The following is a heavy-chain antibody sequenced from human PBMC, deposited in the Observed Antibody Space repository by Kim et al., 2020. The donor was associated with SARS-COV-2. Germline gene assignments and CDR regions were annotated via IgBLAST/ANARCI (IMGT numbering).Heavy chain of an antibody. V-gene: IGHV3-30*18. D-gene: IGHD3-10*01. J-gene: IGHJ4*02. CDR2: ISYDGSNK. Sequence: GGSLRLSCAASGFTFSSYGMHWVRQAPGKGLEWVAVISYDGSNKYYADSVKGRFTISRDNSKNTLYLQMNSLRAEDRAVYYCAKGPVLLWFREPQAGNYLDYWCQGSVVTVSS. CDR1: GFTFSSYG. CDR3: AKGPVLLWFREPQAGNYLDY.